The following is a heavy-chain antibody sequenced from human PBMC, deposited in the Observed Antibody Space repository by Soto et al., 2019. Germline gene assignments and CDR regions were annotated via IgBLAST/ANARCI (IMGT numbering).Heavy chain of an antibody. D-gene: IGHD6-13*01. Sequence: GGSMRISCAASGFTPRPYSMNWVRQAPGEGLEWVSAISGSGGSTYYADSVKGRFTISRDNSKNTLYLQMNSLRAEDTAVYYCANGYTNFDYWGQGTLVTVS. CDR2: ISGSGGST. J-gene: IGHJ4*02. V-gene: IGHV3-23*01. CDR1: GFTPRPYS. CDR3: ANGYTNFDY.